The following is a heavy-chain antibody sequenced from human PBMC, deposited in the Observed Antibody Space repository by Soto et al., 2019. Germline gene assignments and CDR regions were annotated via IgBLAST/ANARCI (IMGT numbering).Heavy chain of an antibody. CDR1: GGSISSGDYY. V-gene: IGHV4-30-4*01. CDR2: IYYSGST. D-gene: IGHD3-10*01. Sequence: PSETLSLTCTVSGGSISSGDYYWSWIRQPPGKGLEWIGYIYYSGSTYYNPSLKSRVTISVDTSKNQFSLKLSSVTAADTAVYYCARGLTYYCGWGAGNGMDVWGQGTTVTVSS. CDR3: ARGLTYYCGWGAGNGMDV. J-gene: IGHJ6*02.